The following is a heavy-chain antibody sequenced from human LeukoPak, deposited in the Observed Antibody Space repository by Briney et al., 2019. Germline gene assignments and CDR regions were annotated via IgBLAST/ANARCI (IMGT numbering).Heavy chain of an antibody. CDR1: GGSISSSSYY. CDR2: MYYSGST. CDR3: ARLFDSSRKLRLLWFGELLSARYYYYYMDV. J-gene: IGHJ6*03. D-gene: IGHD3-10*01. V-gene: IGHV4-39*01. Sequence: SETLSLTCTVSGGSISSSSYYWGWIRQPPGKGLEWIGSMYYSGSTYYNPSLKSRVTISVDTSKNQFSLKLSSVTAADTAVYYCARLFDSSRKLRLLWFGELLSARYYYYYMDVWGKGTTVTISS.